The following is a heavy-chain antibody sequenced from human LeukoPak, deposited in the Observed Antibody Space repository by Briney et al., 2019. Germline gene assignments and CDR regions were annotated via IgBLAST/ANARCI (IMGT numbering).Heavy chain of an antibody. J-gene: IGHJ6*03. D-gene: IGHD2-15*01. CDR2: INHSGST. CDR3: ARTTSGGSIYGVFYYMDV. CDR1: GGSFSGYH. V-gene: IGHV4-34*01. Sequence: SETLSLTCAVYGGSFSGYHWSWIRQPPGKGLEWIGEINHSGSTNYNPSLKSRVTISVDTSKNQFSLKLSSVTAADTAVYYCARTTSGGSIYGVFYYMDVWGKGTTVTVSS.